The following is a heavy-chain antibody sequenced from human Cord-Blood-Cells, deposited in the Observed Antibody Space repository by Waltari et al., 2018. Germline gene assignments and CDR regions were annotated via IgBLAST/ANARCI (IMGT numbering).Heavy chain of an antibody. J-gene: IGHJ4*02. CDR3: ARNYDFWSGDVYY. CDR2: INHSGST. D-gene: IGHD3-3*01. Sequence: QVQLQQWGAGLLKPSETQSLTCAVYGGSFSGYYWSWIRHHPGKGLEWIGEINHSGSTNYNPTLKSRVTISVDTSKNQFSMKLSSVSVADTAVYYCARNYDFWSGDVYYWGKGTLVTVSS. CDR1: GGSFSGYY. V-gene: IGHV4-34*01.